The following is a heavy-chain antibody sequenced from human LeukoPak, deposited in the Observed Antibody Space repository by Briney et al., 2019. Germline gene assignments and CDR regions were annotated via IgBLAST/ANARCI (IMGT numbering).Heavy chain of an antibody. CDR3: ARVDTSMSAFDP. CDR2: INHSGTT. CDR1: GGSFSAYS. D-gene: IGHD5-18*01. V-gene: IGHV4-34*01. Sequence: SETLSLTCAVYGGSFSAYSWSWIRQPPGKGLEWIGQINHSGTTNYNPSLKSRVTISVDTSRNQFSLRLSSVTAADTAVYYCARVDTSMSAFDPWGQGSLVTVSS. J-gene: IGHJ5*02.